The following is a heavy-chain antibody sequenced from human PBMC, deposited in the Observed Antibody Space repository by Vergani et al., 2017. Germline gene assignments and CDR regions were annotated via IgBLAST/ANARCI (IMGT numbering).Heavy chain of an antibody. CDR2: INHSGST. Sequence: QVQLQESGPGLVKPSETLSLTCAVYGGSFSGYYWSWIRQPPGKGLEWIGEINHSGSTNYNPSLKSRVTISVETSKNQFSLKLSSVTAEDTAVYYCARDNHYGSGSYSFDYWGQGTLVTVSS. V-gene: IGHV4-34*01. J-gene: IGHJ4*02. CDR1: GGSFSGYY. D-gene: IGHD3-10*01. CDR3: ARDNHYGSGSYSFDY.